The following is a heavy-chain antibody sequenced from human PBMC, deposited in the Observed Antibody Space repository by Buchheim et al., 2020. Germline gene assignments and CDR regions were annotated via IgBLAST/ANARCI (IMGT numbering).Heavy chain of an antibody. Sequence: QVQLQESGPGLVKPSETLSLTCTVSGGSINSYYWSWIRQPPGKGLEWIGYIYYSGSTNYNPSLKSRVTISVDTPKNQFSLKLSSVTAADTAVYYCARRYYDYVWGSYRFDYWGQGTL. CDR3: ARRYYDYVWGSYRFDY. V-gene: IGHV4-59*08. CDR1: GGSINSYY. D-gene: IGHD3-16*02. CDR2: IYYSGST. J-gene: IGHJ4*02.